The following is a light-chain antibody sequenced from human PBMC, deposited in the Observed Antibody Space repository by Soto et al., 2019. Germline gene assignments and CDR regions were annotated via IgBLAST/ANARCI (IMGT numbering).Light chain of an antibody. V-gene: IGKV1-39*01. CDR2: AAS. Sequence: DIEMTQSPSSLSACVGAGVTITCRASQSISTYLNWYQQKAGLAPKLLIYAASSLQSGVPSRFSGSGSGTDFTLTISSLQPEDVPTYYCQHYNSYSEALGQGTKVDIK. CDR1: QSISTY. J-gene: IGKJ1*01. CDR3: QHYNSYSEA.